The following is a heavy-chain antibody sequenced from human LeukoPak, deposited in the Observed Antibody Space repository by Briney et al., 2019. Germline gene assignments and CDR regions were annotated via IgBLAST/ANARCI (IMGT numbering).Heavy chain of an antibody. Sequence: PSETLSLTCTVSGGSISSYYWSWIRQPPVKGLEWIGYIYYSGSTNYNPSLKSRVTISVDTSKNQFSLKLSSVTAADTAVYYCARLRITQYYFDYWGQGTLVTVSS. CDR3: ARLRITQYYFDY. CDR1: GGSISSYY. J-gene: IGHJ4*02. V-gene: IGHV4-59*08. CDR2: IYYSGST. D-gene: IGHD2-15*01.